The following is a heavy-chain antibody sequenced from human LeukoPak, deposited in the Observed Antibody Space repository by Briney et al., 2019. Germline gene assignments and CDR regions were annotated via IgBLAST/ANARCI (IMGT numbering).Heavy chain of an antibody. J-gene: IGHJ6*02. CDR3: ARGGSMVLLTHYYYYGMDV. V-gene: IGHV1-18*01. Sequence: GASVKVSCKASGYTFTSYGISWVRQAPGQGLEWMGWISAYNGNTNYAQKLQGRVTMTTDTSTSTAYMELRSLRSDDTTAYYCARGGSMVLLTHYYYYGMDVWGQGTTVTVSS. CDR1: GYTFTSYG. CDR2: ISAYNGNT. D-gene: IGHD2/OR15-2a*01.